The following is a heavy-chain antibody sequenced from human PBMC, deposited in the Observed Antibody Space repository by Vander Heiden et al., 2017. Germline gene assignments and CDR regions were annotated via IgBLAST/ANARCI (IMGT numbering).Heavy chain of an antibody. CDR3: TREGSGWLDY. J-gene: IGHJ4*02. V-gene: IGHV3-7*01. Sequence: VQLVESGAGLVQPGGSLRPSCPASAFTFTKHRMRWVCQDPGKGLEWVANIKQDESRKYYVDSVKGGFTISSDDAKNAMYLQMNSLRAEDTAVYYCTREGSGWLDYWGQGALVTVSS. CDR1: AFTFTKHR. D-gene: IGHD6-19*01. CDR2: IKQDESRK.